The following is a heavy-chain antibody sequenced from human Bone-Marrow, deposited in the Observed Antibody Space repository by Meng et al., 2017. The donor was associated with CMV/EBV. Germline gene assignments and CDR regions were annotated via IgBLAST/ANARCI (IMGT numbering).Heavy chain of an antibody. J-gene: IGHJ3*02. CDR1: GFTFSSYE. Sequence: GGSLRLSCAASGFTFSSYEMNWVRQAPGKGLEWVSSISSSSSYIYYADSVKGRFTISRDNAKNSLYLQMNSLRAEDTAVYYCARDTVYCGGDCPPAFDIWGQGTMVTVSS. D-gene: IGHD2-21*01. CDR2: ISSSSSYI. CDR3: ARDTVYCGGDCPPAFDI. V-gene: IGHV3-21*01.